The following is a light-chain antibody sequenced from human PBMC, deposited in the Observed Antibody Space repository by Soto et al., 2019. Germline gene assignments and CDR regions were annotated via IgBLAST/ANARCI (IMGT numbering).Light chain of an antibody. CDR3: QQYDHLIT. CDR1: QGISSW. Sequence: DIQMTQSPSSVSASVGDRVTITCRASQGISSWLAWYQQKPGRAPKLLIYDASTLESGVPSRFSGSGSETEFTLTISRLQPEDLATYYCQQYDHLITFGQGTRLEIK. J-gene: IGKJ5*01. V-gene: IGKV1-12*01. CDR2: DAS.